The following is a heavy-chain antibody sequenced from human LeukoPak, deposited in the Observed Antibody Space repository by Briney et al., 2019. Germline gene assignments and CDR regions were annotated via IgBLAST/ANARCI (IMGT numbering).Heavy chain of an antibody. CDR2: ISGSGGST. V-gene: IGHV3-23*01. D-gene: IGHD3-10*01. Sequence: GGSLGLSCAASGFTFSSYAMSWVRQAPGKGLEWVSAISGSGGSTYYADSVKGRFTISRDNSKNTLYLQMNSLRAEDTAVYYCAKRGSSSDYYYYMDVWGKGTTVTVSS. CDR1: GFTFSSYA. J-gene: IGHJ6*03. CDR3: AKRGSSSDYYYYMDV.